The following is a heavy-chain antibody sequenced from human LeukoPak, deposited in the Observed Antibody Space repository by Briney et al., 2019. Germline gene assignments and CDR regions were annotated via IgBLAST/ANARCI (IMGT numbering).Heavy chain of an antibody. Sequence: GGSLRLSCAASGFTFSSYSMNWVCQAPGKGLEWVSSISSSSSYIYYADSVKGRFTISRDNAKNSLYLQMNSLGAEDTAVYYCARISRSTSPIGAFGIWGQGTMVTVSS. CDR2: ISSSSSYI. J-gene: IGHJ3*02. CDR3: ARISRSTSPIGAFGI. D-gene: IGHD2-2*01. V-gene: IGHV3-21*01. CDR1: GFTFSSYS.